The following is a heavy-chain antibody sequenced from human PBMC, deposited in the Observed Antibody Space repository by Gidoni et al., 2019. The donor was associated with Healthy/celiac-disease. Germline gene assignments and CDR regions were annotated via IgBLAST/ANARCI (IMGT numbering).Heavy chain of an antibody. Sequence: EVQLLESGGGLVQPGGSLRHSRPAPGFPFSSYAMSWVRQAPGKGLEWVSAISGRGGSTYYEDSVKGRFTISRDNSKNTLYLQMNSLRAEDTAVYYCAKEMATIPLFDYWGQGTLVTVSS. CDR2: ISGRGGST. CDR1: GFPFSSYA. CDR3: AKEMATIPLFDY. V-gene: IGHV3-23*01. D-gene: IGHD5-12*01. J-gene: IGHJ4*02.